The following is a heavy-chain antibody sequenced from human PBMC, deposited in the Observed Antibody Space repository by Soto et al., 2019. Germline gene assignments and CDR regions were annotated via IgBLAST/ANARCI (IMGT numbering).Heavy chain of an antibody. J-gene: IGHJ5*01. D-gene: IGHD3-10*01. V-gene: IGHV3-23*01. CDR3: VSDGRLWLGELSERRGILLDS. CDR2: ISGSGGST. Sequence: PGGSLRLSCAASGFTFSSYAMSWVRQAPGKGLEWVSAISGSGGSTYYADSVKGRFTISRDNSKNTLYLQMNSLRAEDAAVYYCVSDGRLWLGELSERRGILLDSWGQGNLVTVSP. CDR1: GFTFSSYA.